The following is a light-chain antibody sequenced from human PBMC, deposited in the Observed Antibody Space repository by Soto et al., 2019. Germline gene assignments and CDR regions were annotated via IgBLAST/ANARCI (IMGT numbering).Light chain of an antibody. CDR1: QSVNSN. Sequence: EIVMTQSPATLSVSPGERATLSCRASQSVNSNLAWYQQRPGQAPRLLIYGASTRATGVPARFSGSGSGTEFTLTISSLQSEDFAVYYCQQYDNWPPYTFGQGTKREVE. J-gene: IGKJ2*01. V-gene: IGKV3-15*01. CDR3: QQYDNWPPYT. CDR2: GAS.